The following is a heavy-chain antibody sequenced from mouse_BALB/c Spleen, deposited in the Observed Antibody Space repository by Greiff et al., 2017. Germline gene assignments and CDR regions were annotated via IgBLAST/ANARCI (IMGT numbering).Heavy chain of an antibody. CDR3: AITTATYYAMDY. V-gene: IGHV14-3*02. CDR2: IDPANGNT. J-gene: IGHJ4*01. CDR1: GFNIKDTY. Sequence: VQLKQSGAELVKPGASVKLSCTASGFNIKDTYMHWVKQRPEQGLEWIGRIDPANGNTKYDPKFQGKATITADTSSNTAYLQLSSLTSEDTAVYYCAITTATYYAMDYWGQGTSVTVSS. D-gene: IGHD1-2*01.